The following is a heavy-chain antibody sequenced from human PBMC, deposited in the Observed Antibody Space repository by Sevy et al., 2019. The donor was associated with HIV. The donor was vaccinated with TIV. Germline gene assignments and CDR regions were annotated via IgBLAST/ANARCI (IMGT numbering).Heavy chain of an antibody. D-gene: IGHD3-22*01. CDR2: ISSSSSTI. J-gene: IGHJ3*02. Sequence: GGSLRLSCAASGFTFSSYSMNWVRQAPGKGLEWVSYISSSSSTIYYADSVKGRFTISRDNAKNSLYLQMNSLRAEDTAVYYCVRVPSPRYDSSGYYFRGAFDIWGQGTMVTVSS. V-gene: IGHV3-48*01. CDR1: GFTFSSYS. CDR3: VRVPSPRYDSSGYYFRGAFDI.